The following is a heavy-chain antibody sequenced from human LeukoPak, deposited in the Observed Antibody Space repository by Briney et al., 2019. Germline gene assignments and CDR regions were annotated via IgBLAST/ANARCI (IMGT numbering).Heavy chain of an antibody. Sequence: ASVKVSCKASGYTFTSYYMHWVRPAPGQGLEWMGIINPSGGSTSYAQKFQGRVTMTRDTSTSTVYMELSSLRSEDTAVYYCARSGGYCSSTSCYPFDYWGQGTLVTVSS. J-gene: IGHJ4*02. V-gene: IGHV1-46*01. CDR3: ARSGGYCSSTSCYPFDY. CDR1: GYTFTSYY. CDR2: INPSGGST. D-gene: IGHD2-2*01.